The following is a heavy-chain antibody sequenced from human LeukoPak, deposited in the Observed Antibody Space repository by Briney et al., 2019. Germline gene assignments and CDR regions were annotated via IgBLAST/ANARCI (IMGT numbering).Heavy chain of an antibody. D-gene: IGHD2-15*01. V-gene: IGHV4-59*01. CDR3: ARVSWYCSGGSCYSGYFDY. J-gene: IGHJ4*02. Sequence: KPSETLSLTCTVSGGSISSYYWSWIRQPPGKGLEWIGYIYYSGSTNYNPSLKSRVTISVDTSKNQFSLKLSSVTAADTAVYYCARVSWYCSGGSCYSGYFDYWGQGTLVNVSS. CDR1: GGSISSYY. CDR2: IYYSGST.